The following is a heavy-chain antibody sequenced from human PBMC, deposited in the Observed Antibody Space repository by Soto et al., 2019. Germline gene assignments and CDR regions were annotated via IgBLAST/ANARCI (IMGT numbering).Heavy chain of an antibody. CDR3: AKGKYYDILTGVDY. CDR2: ISGSGGST. D-gene: IGHD3-9*01. Sequence: EVQLLESGGGLVQPGGSLRLSCAASGFTFSSYAMSWVRQAPGKGLEWVSAISGSGGSTYYADSVKGRFTISRDNSKNTLYLQMNSLRAEDTAIYYCAKGKYYDILTGVDYWGQGTLVTVSS. V-gene: IGHV3-23*01. J-gene: IGHJ4*02. CDR1: GFTFSSYA.